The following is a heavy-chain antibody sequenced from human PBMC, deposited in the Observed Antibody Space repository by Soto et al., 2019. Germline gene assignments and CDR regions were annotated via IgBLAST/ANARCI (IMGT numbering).Heavy chain of an antibody. J-gene: IGHJ6*02. CDR3: AREAFDFWSGYMDV. CDR1: GGSISSYY. Sequence: QVQLQESGPGLVKPSETLSLTCTVSGGSISSYYWSWIRQPPGKGLEWIGYIYYSGSTNYNPSLKSRVTISVDTSKNQCSLKLSSVTAADTAVYYCAREAFDFWSGYMDVWGQGTTVTVSS. CDR2: IYYSGST. V-gene: IGHV4-59*01. D-gene: IGHD3-3*01.